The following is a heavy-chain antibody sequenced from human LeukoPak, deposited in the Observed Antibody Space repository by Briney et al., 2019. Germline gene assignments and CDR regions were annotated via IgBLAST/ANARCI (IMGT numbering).Heavy chain of an antibody. V-gene: IGHV5-51*01. CDR3: ARRASATEDLDY. Sequence: GESLQISCKGSGYSFTNYWIAWVRQMPGKGLEWMGIIYPGDSDTRYSPPFQGQVTISADKSISTAYLRWSSLKASDTAMCYCARRASATEDLDYWGQGTLVTVSS. CDR1: GYSFTNYW. CDR2: IYPGDSDT. J-gene: IGHJ4*02.